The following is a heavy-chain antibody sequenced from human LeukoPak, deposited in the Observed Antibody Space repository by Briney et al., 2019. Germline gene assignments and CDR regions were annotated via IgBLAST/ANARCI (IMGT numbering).Heavy chain of an antibody. V-gene: IGHV4-30-2*01. D-gene: IGHD4-17*01. Sequence: SETLSLTCAVSGGSINSGGYSWSWIRQPPGKGLEWIGNIYHTESSYYNPSLKSRVIMSIDRSKNQFSLQLSSVTAADTAVYYCAREYYGAYTYRYFDLWGRGALVSVSS. J-gene: IGHJ2*01. CDR3: AREYYGAYTYRYFDL. CDR2: IYHTESS. CDR1: GGSINSGGYS.